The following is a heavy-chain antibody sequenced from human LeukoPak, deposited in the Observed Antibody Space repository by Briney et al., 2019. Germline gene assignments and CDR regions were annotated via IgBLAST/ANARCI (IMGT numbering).Heavy chain of an antibody. V-gene: IGHV4-59*12. CDR2: IYHSGST. CDR3: ASLPLSSSGNYYYGMDV. CDR1: GVSISIYY. Sequence: SETLSLTCTVSGVSISIYYWSWIRQPPGKGLEWIGYIYHSGSTYYNPSLKSRVTISVDRSKNQFSLKLSSVTAADTAVYYCASLPLSSSGNYYYGMDVWGQGTTVTVSS. D-gene: IGHD6-6*01. J-gene: IGHJ6*02.